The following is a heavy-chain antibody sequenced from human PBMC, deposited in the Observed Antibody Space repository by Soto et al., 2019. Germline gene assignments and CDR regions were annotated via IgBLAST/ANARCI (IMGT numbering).Heavy chain of an antibody. Sequence: PSETLSLTCTVSGGSISSYYWSWIRQPPGKGLEWIGYIYYSGSTNYNPSLKSRVTISVDTSKNQLSLKLNSMTAADTAVYYCARHNYGPGSTYIDYRGQGTLVTVSS. CDR1: GGSISSYY. CDR3: ARHNYGPGSTYIDY. D-gene: IGHD3-10*01. V-gene: IGHV4-59*08. CDR2: IYYSGST. J-gene: IGHJ4*02.